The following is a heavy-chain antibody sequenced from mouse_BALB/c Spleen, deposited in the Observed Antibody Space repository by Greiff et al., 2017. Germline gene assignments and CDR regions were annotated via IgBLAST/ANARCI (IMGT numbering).Heavy chain of an antibody. J-gene: IGHJ3*01. CDR3: AVRRFAY. Sequence: VQLQQSGAELAKPGASVKMSCKASGYTFTSYWMHWVKQRPGQGLEWIGYINPSTGYTEYNQKFKDKATLTADKSSSTAYMQLSSLTSEDSAVYYCAVRRFAYWGQGTLVTVSA. V-gene: IGHV1-7*01. CDR1: GYTFTSYW. D-gene: IGHD2-14*01. CDR2: INPSTGYT.